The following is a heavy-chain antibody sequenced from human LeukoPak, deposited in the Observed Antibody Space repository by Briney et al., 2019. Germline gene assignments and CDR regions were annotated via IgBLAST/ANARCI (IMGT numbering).Heavy chain of an antibody. Sequence: PSETLSLTCTVSGGSISSYYWSWIRQPPGKGLEWIGYIYYSGSTNYNPSLKSRVTISVDTSKNQFSLKLSSVTAADTAVYYCARDRSMVRGVEGGHWFDPWGQGTLVTVSS. CDR1: GGSISSYY. V-gene: IGHV4-59*01. CDR3: ARDRSMVRGVEGGHWFDP. J-gene: IGHJ5*02. D-gene: IGHD3-10*01. CDR2: IYYSGST.